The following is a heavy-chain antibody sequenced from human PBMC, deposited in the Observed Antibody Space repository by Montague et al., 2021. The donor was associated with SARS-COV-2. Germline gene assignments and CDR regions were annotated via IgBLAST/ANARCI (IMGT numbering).Heavy chain of an antibody. Sequence: SLRLSCAASGFTVSSNYMSWVRQAPGKGLEWVSVIYIGGSTYYADSVKGRFTISRDNSKNTLYLRMNSLRAEDTAVYYCARDQRRYGSGSYYGPHYYYYGMDVWGQGTTVTVSS. CDR3: ARDQRRYGSGSYYGPHYYYYGMDV. V-gene: IGHV3-66*02. CDR2: IYIGGST. CDR1: GFTVSSNY. J-gene: IGHJ6*02. D-gene: IGHD3-10*01.